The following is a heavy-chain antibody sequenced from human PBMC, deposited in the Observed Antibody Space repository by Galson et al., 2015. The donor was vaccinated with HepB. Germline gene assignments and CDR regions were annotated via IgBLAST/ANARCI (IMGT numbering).Heavy chain of an antibody. CDR1: GYTFTSYG. J-gene: IGHJ4*02. CDR3: ARARGYSYGYVHPDAYCDS. Sequence: SVKVSCKASGYTFTSYGISWVRQAPGQGLEWMAWISAHNGNTNYAQKFQGRVTMTTDTSTRTAYMELRSLRSDDTAVYYCARARGYSYGYVHPDAYCDSWGQGTLVTVSS. CDR2: ISAHNGNT. V-gene: IGHV1-18*04. D-gene: IGHD5-18*01.